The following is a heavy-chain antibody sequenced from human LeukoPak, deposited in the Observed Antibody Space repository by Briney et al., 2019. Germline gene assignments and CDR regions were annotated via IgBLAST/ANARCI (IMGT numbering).Heavy chain of an antibody. Sequence: ASVKVSCKASGGTFSSYAISWVRQAPGQGLEWMGGIIPIFGTANYAQKFQGRVTITTDESTSTAYMELSSLRSEDTAVYYCAASECTNGVCPTVYYYYYMDVWGKGTTVTVSS. J-gene: IGHJ6*03. CDR2: IIPIFGTA. V-gene: IGHV1-69*05. CDR1: GGTFSSYA. CDR3: AASECTNGVCPTVYYYYYMDV. D-gene: IGHD2-8*01.